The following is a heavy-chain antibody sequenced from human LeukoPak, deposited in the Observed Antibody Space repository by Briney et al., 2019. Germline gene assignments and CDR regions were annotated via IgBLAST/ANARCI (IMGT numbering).Heavy chain of an antibody. V-gene: IGHV3-23*01. CDR2: ISSSGGST. D-gene: IGHD3-10*01. Sequence: PGGSLRLSCAASGFTFSSYAMSWVRQAPGKGLEWVSAISSSGGSTYYADSVKGRFTISRDNSKNTLYLQMNSLRAEDTAVYYCAKRYYYGSGSHTIFDYWGQGTLVTVSS. CDR1: GFTFSSYA. J-gene: IGHJ4*02. CDR3: AKRYYYGSGSHTIFDY.